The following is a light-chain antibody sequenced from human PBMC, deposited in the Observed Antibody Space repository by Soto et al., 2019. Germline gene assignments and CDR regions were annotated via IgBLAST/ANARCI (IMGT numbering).Light chain of an antibody. J-gene: IGLJ1*01. CDR3: GSYTSTDTPFV. V-gene: IGLV2-14*01. Sequence: QSALAQPSSVSGSPGQSITISCTGTSTDDGGYNYVSWDQHHPDKGPKLIIYEVSNRPSGVSDRFSGSKSGNKASLIISNLEAEDESDYYCGSYTSTDTPFVFGTGTKVTVL. CDR1: STDDGGYNY. CDR2: EVS.